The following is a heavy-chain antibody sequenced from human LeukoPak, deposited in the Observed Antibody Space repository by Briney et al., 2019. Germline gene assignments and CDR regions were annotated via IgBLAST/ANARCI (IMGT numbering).Heavy chain of an antibody. V-gene: IGHV4-59*08. CDR3: ARRLKVGAPRAFDI. CDR2: THHSGNT. CDR1: GDSVSGYY. J-gene: IGHJ3*02. Sequence: SETLSLTCIVSGDSVSGYYWNWIRQPPGKGLEWIGYTHHSGNTLYNPSLKSRVTISVDTSKNQFSLKLSSVTAADTAVYYCARRLKVGAPRAFDIWGQGTMVTVSS. D-gene: IGHD1-26*01.